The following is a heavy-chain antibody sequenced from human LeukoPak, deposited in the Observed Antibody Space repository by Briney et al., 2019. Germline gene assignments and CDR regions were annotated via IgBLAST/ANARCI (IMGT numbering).Heavy chain of an antibody. V-gene: IGHV1-18*01. J-gene: IGHJ4*02. CDR3: ARSRGIAAAGYSG. CDR1: GYTFTSYG. Sequence: VASVKASCKASGYTFTSYGISWGRQATGQGLEWMGWISAYNGNTNYAQKLQGRVTMTTDTSTSTAYMELRSLRSDDTAVYYCARSRGIAAAGYSGWGQGTLVTVSS. CDR2: ISAYNGNT. D-gene: IGHD6-13*01.